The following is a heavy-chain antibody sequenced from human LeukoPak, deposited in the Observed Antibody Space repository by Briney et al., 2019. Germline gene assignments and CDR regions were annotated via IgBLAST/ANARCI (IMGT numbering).Heavy chain of an antibody. CDR2: IRHDGSNK. CDR3: AKSTVTYNWFDP. Sequence: PGGSLRLSCAASGFTFSSYGMHWVRQAPGKGPEWVAFIRHDGSNKYNADSVKGRFTISRDNSKNTLYLQMNSLRAEDTAVYYCAKSTVTYNWFDPWGQGTLVTVSS. CDR1: GFTFSSYG. V-gene: IGHV3-30*02. J-gene: IGHJ5*02. D-gene: IGHD4-17*01.